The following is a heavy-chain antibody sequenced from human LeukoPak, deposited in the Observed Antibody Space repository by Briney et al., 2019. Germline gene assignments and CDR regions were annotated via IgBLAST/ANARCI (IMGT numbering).Heavy chain of an antibody. J-gene: IGHJ4*02. CDR3: ATKVPYCSSTSCYTNDY. CDR2: INHSGST. V-gene: IGHV4-34*01. Sequence: SETLSLTCAVYGGSFSGYYWSWIRQPPGEGLEWIGEINHSGSTNYNPSLKSRVTISVDTSKNQFSLKLSSVTAADTAVYYCATKVPYCSSTSCYTNDYWGQGTLVTVSS. D-gene: IGHD2-2*02. CDR1: GGSFSGYY.